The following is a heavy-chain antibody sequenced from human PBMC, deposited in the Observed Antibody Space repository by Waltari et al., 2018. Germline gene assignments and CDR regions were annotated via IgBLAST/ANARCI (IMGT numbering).Heavy chain of an antibody. CDR2: IRIKFNNSAT. Sequence: EVQLVESGGTLVQQGGSLKLSCATSGFNFNASTLHWVRQASGKGLEWIGLIRIKFNNSATRYAAAVKGRFTLSRDDSKNTVYLEMHSLKNADTALYYCAKQKTGGANDYWGQGTVVTVSA. V-gene: IGHV3-73*02. CDR1: GFNFNAST. D-gene: IGHD3-16*01. CDR3: AKQKTGGANDY. J-gene: IGHJ4*02.